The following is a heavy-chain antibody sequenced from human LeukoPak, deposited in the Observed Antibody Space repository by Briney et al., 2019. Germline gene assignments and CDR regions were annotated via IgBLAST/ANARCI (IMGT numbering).Heavy chain of an antibody. J-gene: IGHJ4*02. CDR1: GYTFTSYD. Sequence: ASVKVSCKAPGYTFTSYDINWVRQATGQGLEWMGWMNPNSGNTGYAQKFQGRVTMTRNTSISTAYMELSSLRSEDTAVYYCARGSVTTFEYYFDYWGQGTLVTVSS. V-gene: IGHV1-8*01. D-gene: IGHD4-17*01. CDR2: MNPNSGNT. CDR3: ARGSVTTFEYYFDY.